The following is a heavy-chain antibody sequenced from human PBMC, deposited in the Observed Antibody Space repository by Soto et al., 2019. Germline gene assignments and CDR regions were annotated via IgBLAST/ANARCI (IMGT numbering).Heavy chain of an antibody. V-gene: IGHV4-39*01. Sequence: SETLSLTCTVSGGSISSSSYYWGWIRQPPGKGLEWIGSIYYSGSTYYNQSLKSRVTISVDTSKNQFSLKLSSVTAADTAVYYCARHRGQGGNYYYYYMDVWGKGTTVTVSS. CDR1: GGSISSSSYY. CDR3: ARHRGQGGNYYYYYMDV. D-gene: IGHD1-26*01. J-gene: IGHJ6*03. CDR2: IYYSGST.